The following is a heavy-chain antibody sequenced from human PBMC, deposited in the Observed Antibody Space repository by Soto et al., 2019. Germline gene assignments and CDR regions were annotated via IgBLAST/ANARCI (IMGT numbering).Heavy chain of an antibody. CDR2: IIPIFGTA. CDR3: VREGGTLGLSLGELFPTQNYHYYGMDV. Sequence: SVKVSCKASGGTFSSYAISWVRQAPGQGLEWMGGIIPIFGTANYAQKFQGRVTITADESTSTAYMELSSLRSDDTAVFYCVREGGTLGLSLGELFPTQNYHYYGMDVWGQGTTVTVSS. J-gene: IGHJ6*02. V-gene: IGHV1-69*13. D-gene: IGHD3-10*01. CDR1: GGTFSSYA.